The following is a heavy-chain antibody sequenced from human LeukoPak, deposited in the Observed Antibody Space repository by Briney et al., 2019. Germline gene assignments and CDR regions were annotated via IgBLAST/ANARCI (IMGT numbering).Heavy chain of an antibody. CDR3: ARDRGYSYGYFKFWFDP. CDR2: IIPIFGTA. Sequence: GASVKVSCKASGGTFSSYAISWVQQAPGQGLEWMGGIIPIFGTANYAQKFQGRVTITADESTSTDYMELSSLRSEDTAVYYCARDRGYSYGYFKFWFDPWGQGTLVTVSS. J-gene: IGHJ5*02. V-gene: IGHV1-69*13. CDR1: GGTFSSYA. D-gene: IGHD5-18*01.